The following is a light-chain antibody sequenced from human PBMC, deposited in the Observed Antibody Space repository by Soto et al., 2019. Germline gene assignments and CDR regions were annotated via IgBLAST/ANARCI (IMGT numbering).Light chain of an antibody. Sequence: TQSPSSFSASTGDRVTITCRASQGISSYLAWYQQKPGKAPKLLIYAASTLQSGVPSRFSGSGSGTDFTLTISCLQSEDFATYYCHQVYTYPRTFGKGTK. J-gene: IGKJ1*01. CDR1: QGISSY. V-gene: IGKV1-8*01. CDR3: HQVYTYPRT. CDR2: AAS.